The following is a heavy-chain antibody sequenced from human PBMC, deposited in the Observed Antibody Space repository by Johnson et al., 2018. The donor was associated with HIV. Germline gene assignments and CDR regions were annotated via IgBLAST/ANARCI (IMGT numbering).Heavy chain of an antibody. CDR1: GFTFDDYG. Sequence: VQLVESGGGVVRPGGSLRLSCAASGFTFDDYGMSWVRQAPGKGLEWVSGINWNGGSKGYGDSVKGRFTISRDNAKNSLYMQMNSLRAEDTALYYCAGGVGGAGDDAFDIWGQGKMVTVSS. D-gene: IGHD6-19*01. CDR2: INWNGGSK. J-gene: IGHJ3*02. V-gene: IGHV3-20*04. CDR3: AGGVGGAGDDAFDI.